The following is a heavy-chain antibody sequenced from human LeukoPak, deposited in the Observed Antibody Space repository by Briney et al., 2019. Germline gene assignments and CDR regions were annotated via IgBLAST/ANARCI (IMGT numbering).Heavy chain of an antibody. J-gene: IGHJ6*04. CDR1: GFTFTSYS. Sequence: PGGCLRLACAAAGFTFTSYSMNWVRQAPGKGREWVSYISSSSSTIYYGDSVKGRFTISRDNAKNSLYLQMHSLRAEDTAVYYCARVVTMIVVVIPPRMDVSGKGTTVTVSS. CDR3: ARVVTMIVVVIPPRMDV. D-gene: IGHD3-22*01. CDR2: ISSSSSTI. V-gene: IGHV3-48*01.